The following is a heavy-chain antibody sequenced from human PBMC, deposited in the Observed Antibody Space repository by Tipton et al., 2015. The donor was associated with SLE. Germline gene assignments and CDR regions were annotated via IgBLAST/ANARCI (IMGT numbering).Heavy chain of an antibody. J-gene: IGHJ4*02. V-gene: IGHV1-2*06. CDR2: IDPDSGGT. Sequence: QVQLVQSGPEVKKPGASVKVSCRASGYTFTGYYVHWVRQAPGQGLEWMGRIDPDSGGTNFAQKFQGRVTMTRDTSIKTAYMELSSLRSDDTAVYSCARLNWRSNYWGQGTLVTVSS. CDR1: GYTFTGYY. D-gene: IGHD3-3*01. CDR3: ARLNWRSNY.